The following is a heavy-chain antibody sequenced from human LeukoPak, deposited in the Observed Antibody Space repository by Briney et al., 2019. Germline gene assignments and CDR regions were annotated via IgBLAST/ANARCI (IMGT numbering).Heavy chain of an antibody. CDR1: GGTFSSYA. V-gene: IGHV1-69*06. J-gene: IGHJ5*02. CDR3: ARVRQQLVTNWFDP. CDR2: IIPIFGTA. Sequence: ASVKVSCKASGGTFSSYAISWVRQAPGQGLEWMGGIIPIFGTANYAQKFQGRVTITADKSTSTAYMELSSLRSEDTAVYYCARVRQQLVTNWFDPWGQGTLVTVSS. D-gene: IGHD6-13*01.